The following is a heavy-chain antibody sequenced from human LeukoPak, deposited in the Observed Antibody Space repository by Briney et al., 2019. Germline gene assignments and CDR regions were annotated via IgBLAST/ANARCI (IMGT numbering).Heavy chain of an antibody. J-gene: IGHJ6*03. CDR2: ISGSGGST. V-gene: IGHV3-23*01. Sequence: PGGSLRLSCAASGFTFSSYAMSWVRQAPGKGLEWVSAISGSGGSTYYADSVKGRFSISRDNSKNTLYLQMNSLRAEDTAVYYCASSGRLENQYYYYYYMDVWGKGTTVTVSS. D-gene: IGHD1-14*01. CDR1: GFTFSSYA. CDR3: ASSGRLENQYYYYYYMDV.